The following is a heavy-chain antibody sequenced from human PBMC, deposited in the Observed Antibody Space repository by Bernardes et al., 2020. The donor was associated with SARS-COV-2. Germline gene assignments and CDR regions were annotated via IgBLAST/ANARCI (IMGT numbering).Heavy chain of an antibody. CDR2: LNHSGNT. V-gene: IGHV4-34*01. CDR3: ARRFIAVSGMDV. CDR1: GGSFRGSF. J-gene: IGHJ6*02. Sequence: SETLSLTCAVYGGSFRGSFWSWIRQHPGPGLAWIGELNHSGNTNYNPSLKSRVTISVDTSKNQISLKLNSVSAADAAVYYCARRFIAVSGMDVWGQGTTFTVSS. D-gene: IGHD2-15*01.